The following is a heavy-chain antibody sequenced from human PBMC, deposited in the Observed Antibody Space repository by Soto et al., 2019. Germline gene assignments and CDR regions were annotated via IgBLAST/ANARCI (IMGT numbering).Heavy chain of an antibody. Sequence: GGSLRLCCAASGFTFSSYAMHWVRQAPGKGLEWVAVISYDGSNKYYADSVKGRFTISRDNSKNTLYLQMNSLRAEDTAVYYCARDLSARSIAARTYYYGMDVWGQGTTVTVSS. CDR1: GFTFSSYA. CDR3: ARDLSARSIAARTYYYGMDV. CDR2: ISYDGSNK. J-gene: IGHJ6*02. V-gene: IGHV3-30-3*01. D-gene: IGHD6-6*01.